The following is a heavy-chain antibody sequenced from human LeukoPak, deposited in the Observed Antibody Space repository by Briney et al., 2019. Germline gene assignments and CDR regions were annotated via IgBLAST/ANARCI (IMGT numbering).Heavy chain of an antibody. CDR3: ANKVVAATSDRFDP. J-gene: IGHJ5*02. CDR1: GFTFSSYA. D-gene: IGHD2-15*01. Sequence: GGSLRLSCAASGFTFSSYAMSWVRQAPRKGLEWVSAISGSGGSTYYADSVKGRFTISRDNSKNTLYLQMNSPRAEDTAVYYCANKVVAATSDRFDPWGQGTLVTVSS. CDR2: ISGSGGST. V-gene: IGHV3-23*01.